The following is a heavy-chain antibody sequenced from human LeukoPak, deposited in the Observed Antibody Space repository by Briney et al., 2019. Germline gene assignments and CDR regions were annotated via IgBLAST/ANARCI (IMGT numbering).Heavy chain of an antibody. CDR1: GFTFSSYG. J-gene: IGHJ5*02. D-gene: IGHD3-10*01. V-gene: IGHV3-30*18. CDR2: ISYDGSNK. Sequence: PGGSLRLSCAASGFTFSSYGMHWVRQAPGKGLEWVAVISYDGSNKYYADSVKGRFTISRDNSKNTLYLQINSLRAEDTAVYYCAKDGYYYGSGSYTGFGSDWFDPWGQGTLVTVSS. CDR3: AKDGYYYGSGSYTGFGSDWFDP.